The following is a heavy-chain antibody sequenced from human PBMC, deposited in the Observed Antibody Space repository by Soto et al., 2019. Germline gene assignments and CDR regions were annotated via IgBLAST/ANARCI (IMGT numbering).Heavy chain of an antibody. Sequence: SETLSLTCTVSGGSISSSSYYWGWIRQPPGKGLEWIGSIYYSGSTYYNPSLKSRVTISVDTSKNQFSLKLSSVTAADTAVYYCARPTFGIVVVPAALFTTPDTNWSDPWGQGTLVTVS. D-gene: IGHD2-2*01. CDR1: GGSISSSSYY. J-gene: IGHJ5*02. V-gene: IGHV4-39*01. CDR2: IYYSGST. CDR3: ARPTFGIVVVPAALFTTPDTNWSDP.